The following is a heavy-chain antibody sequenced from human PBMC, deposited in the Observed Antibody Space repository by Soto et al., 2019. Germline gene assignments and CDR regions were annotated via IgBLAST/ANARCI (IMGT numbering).Heavy chain of an antibody. D-gene: IGHD1-7*01. V-gene: IGHV2-5*02. CDR2: IYWDDDK. CDR3: APVSVTGTTSWFDP. J-gene: IGHJ5*02. CDR1: GFSLSTSGVG. Sequence: SGPTLVNPTQALTLTCTFSGFSLSTSGVGVGWIRQPPGRALEWLALIYWDDDKRYSPSLKSRLTITKDTSKNQVVLTLTNMDPVDTATYYCAPVSVTGTTSWFDPWGQGTQVTVSS.